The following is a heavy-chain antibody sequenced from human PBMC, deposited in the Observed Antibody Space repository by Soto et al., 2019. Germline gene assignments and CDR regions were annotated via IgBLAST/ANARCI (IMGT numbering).Heavy chain of an antibody. CDR1: GDSVSNENYY. Sequence: SETLSLTCAVCGDSVSNENYYWSWIRQPPGKGLEWIGYIYYSGTTNYNSYLKSRLTLSVDMSKNQFSLKLTSVTAADTAVYFCARSQRGRTAFTFDYWGQGALVTVSS. D-gene: IGHD3-16*01. J-gene: IGHJ4*02. CDR2: IYYSGTT. CDR3: ARSQRGRTAFTFDY. V-gene: IGHV4-61*01.